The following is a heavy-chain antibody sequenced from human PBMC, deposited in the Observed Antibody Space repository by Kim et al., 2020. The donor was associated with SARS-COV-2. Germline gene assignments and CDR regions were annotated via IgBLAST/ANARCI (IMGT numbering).Heavy chain of an antibody. V-gene: IGHV4-31*02. CDR3: ARGRITIFGVVTEFDY. Sequence: SLKSRVTISVDTSKNRFSLKMSSVTAADTAVYYCARGRITIFGVVTEFDYWGQGTLVTVSS. J-gene: IGHJ4*02. D-gene: IGHD3-3*01.